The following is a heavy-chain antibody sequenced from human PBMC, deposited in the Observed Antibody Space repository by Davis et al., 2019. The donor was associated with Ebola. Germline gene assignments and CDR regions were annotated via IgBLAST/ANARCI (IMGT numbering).Heavy chain of an antibody. CDR3: ARDAAWVPGWFDP. Sequence: PGGSLRLSCAASGFTFSSYSMNWVRQAPGKGLEWVSYISSSSSTIYYADSVKGRFTISRDNAKNSLYLQMNSLRAEDTAVYYCARDAAWVPGWFDPWGQGTLVTVSS. V-gene: IGHV3-48*04. CDR1: GFTFSSYS. J-gene: IGHJ5*02. D-gene: IGHD4/OR15-4a*01. CDR2: ISSSSSTI.